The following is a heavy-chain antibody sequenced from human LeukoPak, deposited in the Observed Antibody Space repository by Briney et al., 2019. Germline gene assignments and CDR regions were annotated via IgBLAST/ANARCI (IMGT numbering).Heavy chain of an antibody. J-gene: IGHJ4*02. V-gene: IGHV3-23*01. D-gene: IGHD6-19*01. CDR3: GKAYDSAWYYFDY. CDR1: GFTFSDYV. Sequence: GGSLRLSCAASGFTFSDYVMSWVRQAPGKGLEGVSAITCGGSTYYADSVKGRFTISRDKSKNTLYLQMNSLRDEDTAVYYCGKAYDSAWYYFDYWGQGTLVTVSS. CDR2: ITCGGST.